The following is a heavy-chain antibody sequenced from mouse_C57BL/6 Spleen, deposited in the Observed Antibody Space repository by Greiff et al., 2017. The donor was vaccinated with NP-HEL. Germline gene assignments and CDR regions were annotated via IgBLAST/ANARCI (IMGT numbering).Heavy chain of an antibody. D-gene: IGHD2-3*01. CDR2: IYPGNGET. CDR1: GYAFSSSW. Sequence: QVQLQQSGPELVKPGASVKLSCKASGYAFSSSWMNWVKQRPGQGLEWIARIYPGNGETYYNGKFKGKATLTAAKSSSTAYMQLSSLTSEDSAVYVCARDSYDGYHRRFDYWGQGTLVTVSA. V-gene: IGHV1-82*01. CDR3: ARDSYDGYHRRFDY. J-gene: IGHJ3*01.